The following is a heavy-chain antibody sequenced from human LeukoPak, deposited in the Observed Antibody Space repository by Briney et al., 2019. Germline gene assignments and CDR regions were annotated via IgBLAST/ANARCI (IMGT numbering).Heavy chain of an antibody. CDR2: INSDGSST. Sequence: GGSLTLSCAASGFTFSNYWMNWLRQAPGKGLVWVSRINSDGSSTSYADSVKGRFTISRDNAKSTLYLQMNSLRAEDTAVYYCARGAGGDYWGQGTLVTVSS. J-gene: IGHJ4*02. D-gene: IGHD3-16*01. CDR3: ARGAGGDY. V-gene: IGHV3-74*01. CDR1: GFTFSNYW.